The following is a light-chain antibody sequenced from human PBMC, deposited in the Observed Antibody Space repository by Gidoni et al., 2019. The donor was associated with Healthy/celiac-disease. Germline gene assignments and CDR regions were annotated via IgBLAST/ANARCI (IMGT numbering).Light chain of an antibody. CDR3: QQYGSSRT. V-gene: IGKV3-20*01. J-gene: IGKJ1*01. CDR1: QSVSSSY. Sequence: ELVLTQSPGTLSLSPGERATLSCRASQSVSSSYLAWYQQKPGQAPRLLIYGASSRATDIPDRFSGSGSGTDFTLTISRLEPEDFAVYYCQQYGSSRTFGQGTKVEIK. CDR2: GAS.